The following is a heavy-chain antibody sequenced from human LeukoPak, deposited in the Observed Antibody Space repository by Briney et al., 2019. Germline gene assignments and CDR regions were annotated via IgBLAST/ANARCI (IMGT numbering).Heavy chain of an antibody. Sequence: QPGGSLRLSCAASGFSFPCCEMNWVRQAPGKGLEWLSYIRSSGSTRYYADSVKGRFTISRDNAKNSLYLQMNSLRAEDTAVYYCAKETDGMDAWGRGTTVAVSS. J-gene: IGHJ6*02. V-gene: IGHV3-48*03. CDR3: AKETDGMDA. CDR2: IRSSGSTR. D-gene: IGHD1-14*01. CDR1: GFSFPCCE.